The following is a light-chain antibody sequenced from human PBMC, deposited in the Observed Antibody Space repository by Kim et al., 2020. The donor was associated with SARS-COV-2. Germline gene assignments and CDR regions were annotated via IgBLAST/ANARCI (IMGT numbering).Light chain of an antibody. CDR3: QQYHSSWT. CDR2: KAT. Sequence: SASIGDRVTITCRASQNVYVWLAWYQQKPGKAPNLLIYKATTLESGVPSRFSGSGSGTEFTLTISSLQPYDFATYYCQQYHSSWTFGQGTKVDIK. CDR1: QNVYVW. V-gene: IGKV1-5*03. J-gene: IGKJ1*01.